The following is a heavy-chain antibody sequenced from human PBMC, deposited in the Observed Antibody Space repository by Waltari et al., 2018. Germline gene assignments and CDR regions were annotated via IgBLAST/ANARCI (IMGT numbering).Heavy chain of an antibody. CDR1: AYTSTSYG. V-gene: IGHV1-18*01. CDR3: ARGNPLITFGGVIPLNY. J-gene: IGHJ4*02. CDR2: ISAYKGNT. D-gene: IGHD3-16*02. Sequence: QVQLVQSGAEVKKPGAQVKVTCKASAYTSTSYGMSWVRTAPGQGLEWMGWISAYKGNTNYAQNLQGRVTMTTDTSTSTAYMELRSLRSDDTAVYYCARGNPLITFGGVIPLNYWGQGTLVTVSS.